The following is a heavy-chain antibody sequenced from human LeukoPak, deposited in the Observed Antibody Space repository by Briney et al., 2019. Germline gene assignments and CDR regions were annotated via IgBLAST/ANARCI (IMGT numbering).Heavy chain of an antibody. CDR1: GFTFSSYG. CDR3: AKDPYYYGSGSFVYFDY. V-gene: IGHV3-33*06. Sequence: PGGSLRLSCAASGFTFSSYGMHWVRQAPGKGLEWVAVIWYDGSNKYYADSVKGRFTISRDNSKNTLYLQMNSLRAEDTAVYYCAKDPYYYGSGSFVYFDYWGQGTLVTVSS. J-gene: IGHJ4*02. D-gene: IGHD3-10*01. CDR2: IWYDGSNK.